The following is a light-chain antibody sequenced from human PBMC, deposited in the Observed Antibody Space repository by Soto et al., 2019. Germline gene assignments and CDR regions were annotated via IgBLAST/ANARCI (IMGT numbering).Light chain of an antibody. CDR3: QQYDNWWT. CDR1: QSVRSN. Sequence: EVVMTQSPATLSVSPGERASLSCRATQSVRSNLAWYQLIPGQAPRLLIYGASNRATGIPARFSGSGSGTEFTLTISGLQSDDSAVYYCQQYDNWWTFGQGTKVAI. CDR2: GAS. J-gene: IGKJ1*01. V-gene: IGKV3-15*01.